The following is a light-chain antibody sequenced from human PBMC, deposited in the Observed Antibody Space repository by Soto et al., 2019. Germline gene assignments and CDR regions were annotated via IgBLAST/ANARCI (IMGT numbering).Light chain of an antibody. V-gene: IGLV2-14*01. CDR3: QAYDYSLTAFV. CDR1: SSDVGGYKY. CDR2: EVS. J-gene: IGLJ3*02. Sequence: QSVLTQPASVSGSPGQSITISCTGTSSDVGGYKYVSWYQQHPDKAPKLIIFEVSNRPSGISSRFSGSKSGNTASLTISGLQAEDEADYYCQAYDYSLTAFVFGGGTKLTVL.